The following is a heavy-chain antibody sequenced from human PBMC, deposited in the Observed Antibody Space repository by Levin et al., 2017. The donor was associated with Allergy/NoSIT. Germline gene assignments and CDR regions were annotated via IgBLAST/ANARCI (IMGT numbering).Heavy chain of an antibody. D-gene: IGHD3-10*01. CDR2: TWYDGSHK. CDR3: ARGKSGGHYHYGMDV. CDR1: GFTVSNYA. J-gene: IGHJ6*02. V-gene: IGHV3-33*01. Sequence: GGSLRLSCITSGFTVSNYATHWVRQAPGKGLEWVAVTWYDGSHKYYAGSVKGRFTISRDTSNNTLYLQMTSLRAEDTAVYYCARGKSGGHYHYGMDVWGQGTRVTVSS.